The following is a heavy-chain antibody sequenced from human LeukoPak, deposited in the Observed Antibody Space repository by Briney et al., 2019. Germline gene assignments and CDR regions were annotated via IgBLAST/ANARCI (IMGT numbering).Heavy chain of an antibody. Sequence: SETLSLTCAVYGGSFSGYYWSWLRQPPGKGLEWIGEINHSGSTNYNPSLKSRVTISVDTSKNQFSLKLSSVTAADTAVYYCARGITIFGVVSFRVFDYWGQGTLVTVSS. CDR2: INHSGST. V-gene: IGHV4-34*01. CDR3: ARGITIFGVVSFRVFDY. CDR1: GGSFSGYY. J-gene: IGHJ4*02. D-gene: IGHD3-3*01.